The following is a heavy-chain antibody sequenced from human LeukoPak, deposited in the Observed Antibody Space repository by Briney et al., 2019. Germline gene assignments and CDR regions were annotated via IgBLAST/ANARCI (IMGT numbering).Heavy chain of an antibody. D-gene: IGHD2-21*02. CDR1: GFTFSSYA. V-gene: IGHV3-23*01. CDR2: ISGSGGST. J-gene: IGHJ4*02. CDR3: AKGISSIVVVTTFDY. Sequence: GGSLRLSCAASGFTFSSYAMSWVRQAPGKGLEWVSAISGSGGSTYYADSVKGRFTISRDNSKNTPYLQMNSLRAEDTAVYYCAKGISSIVVVTTFDYWGQGTLVTVSS.